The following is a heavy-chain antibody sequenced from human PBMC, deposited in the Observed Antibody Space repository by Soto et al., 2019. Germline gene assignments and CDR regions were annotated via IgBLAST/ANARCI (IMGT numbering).Heavy chain of an antibody. V-gene: IGHV1-69*02. J-gene: IGHJ4*02. D-gene: IGHD3-16*01. CDR3: ARRPDGGY. CDR1: GGTFSSYT. Sequence: QVQLVQSGAEVKKPESSVKVSCKASGGTFSSYTISWVRQSPGQGLEWMGRIIPILGIANYTQKFQGRVTITSDKSRSTADMELGSLRSEDAAVYYCARRPDGGYWGQGTLVTVSS. CDR2: IIPILGIA.